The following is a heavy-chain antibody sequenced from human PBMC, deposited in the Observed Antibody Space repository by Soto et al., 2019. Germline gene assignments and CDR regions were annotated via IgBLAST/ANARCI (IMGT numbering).Heavy chain of an antibody. CDR3: ARGQEVGAHFFDS. V-gene: IGHV3-13*01. J-gene: IGHJ4*02. CDR2: IGTAGDT. CDR1: GFTFSGFD. D-gene: IGHD2-15*01. Sequence: PGGSLRLSCEAPGFTFSGFDMHWVRQPTGKGLEWVSTIGTAGDTYYAVSVKGRFTISRDNAKNSLSLQMNSPRAGDTAVYFCARGQEVGAHFFDSWGQGTQVTVSS.